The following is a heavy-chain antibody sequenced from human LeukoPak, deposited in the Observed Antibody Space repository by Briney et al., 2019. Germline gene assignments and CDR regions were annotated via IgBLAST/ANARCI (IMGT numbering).Heavy chain of an antibody. D-gene: IGHD1-26*01. J-gene: IGHJ4*02. CDR2: INTNTGNP. V-gene: IGHV7-4-1*02. CDR3: ARDSISGSYVHYDN. CDR1: GYTFNRYG. Sequence: ASVKVSCKASGYTFNRYGMNWVRQAPGQGLEWMGWINTNTGNPTYAQGFTGRFVFSLDTSVSTAYLHINSLKAEDTAVYYCARDSISGSYVHYDNWGQGTLVTVSS.